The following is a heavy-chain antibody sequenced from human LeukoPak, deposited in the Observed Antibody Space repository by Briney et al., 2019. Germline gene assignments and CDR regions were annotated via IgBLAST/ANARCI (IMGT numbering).Heavy chain of an antibody. CDR1: GFTFDDYA. Sequence: PGRSLRLSCAASGFTFDDYAMHWVRQAPGKGLEWVSGISWNSGSIGYADSVKGRFTISRDNAKNSLYLQMNSLRAEDTALYYCAKDMALNKYCSSTSCYTGFDYWGQGTLVTVSS. CDR3: AKDMALNKYCSSTSCYTGFDY. V-gene: IGHV3-9*01. J-gene: IGHJ4*02. CDR2: ISWNSGSI. D-gene: IGHD2-2*02.